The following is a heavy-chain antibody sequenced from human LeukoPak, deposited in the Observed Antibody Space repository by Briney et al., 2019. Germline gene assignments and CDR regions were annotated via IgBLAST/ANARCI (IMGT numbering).Heavy chain of an antibody. Sequence: GGPLDSPVEAPDFTSVANYLTWFPRPPGKGRDGVSVIYTGGSTYYADSVKGRFTISRDNSKNTLYLQMNSLRAEDTAVYYCAREGATMVRGDYYYGMDVWGQGTTVTVSS. CDR1: DFTSVANY. D-gene: IGHD3-10*01. CDR2: IYTGGST. J-gene: IGHJ6*02. V-gene: IGHV3-66*01. CDR3: AREGATMVRGDYYYGMDV.